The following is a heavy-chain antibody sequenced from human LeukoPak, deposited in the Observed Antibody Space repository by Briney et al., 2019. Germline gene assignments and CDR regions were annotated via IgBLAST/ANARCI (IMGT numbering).Heavy chain of an antibody. CDR1: GFTFSSYS. CDR2: ISSSSSYI. V-gene: IGHV3-21*01. Sequence: GGSLRLSCAASGFTFSSYSMNWVRQAPGKGLEWVSSISSSSSYIYYADSVKGRFTISRDNAKNSLYLQMNSLRAEDTAVYYCAREGVVGATTHLYYYYGMDVWGQGTTVTVSS. D-gene: IGHD1-26*01. J-gene: IGHJ6*02. CDR3: AREGVVGATTHLYYYYGMDV.